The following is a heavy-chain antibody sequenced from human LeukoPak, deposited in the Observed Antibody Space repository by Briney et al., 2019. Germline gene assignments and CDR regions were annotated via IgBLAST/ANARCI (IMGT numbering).Heavy chain of an antibody. CDR1: GFTFNSAW. J-gene: IGHJ4*02. Sequence: GGSLRLSCAASGFTFNSAWLSWVRQGPGKGLEWVARIKSKSDGGTTDYAAPVKGRFTISRADSKSKLYLQMSSLETEDTAVYYCTTEGYCSGGDCYSYDNWGQGTLVTVSS. CDR3: TTEGYCSGGDCYSYDN. D-gene: IGHD2-15*01. CDR2: IKSKSDGGTT. V-gene: IGHV3-15*01.